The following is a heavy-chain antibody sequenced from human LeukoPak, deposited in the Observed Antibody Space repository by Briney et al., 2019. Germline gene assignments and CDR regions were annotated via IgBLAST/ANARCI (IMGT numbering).Heavy chain of an antibody. CDR3: ARVNPLMAPGAVDI. J-gene: IGHJ3*02. V-gene: IGHV3-7*01. D-gene: IGHD2-8*01. CDR2: IKQDGSAK. Sequence: GGSLRLSCAASGVTFSSYWMTWVRQAPGKGLAWVANIKQDGSAKYYMDSVKGRFTISRDNAKNSLYLQMNSLGVEDTAVYYCARVNPLMAPGAVDIWGQGTKVAVSS. CDR1: GVTFSSYW.